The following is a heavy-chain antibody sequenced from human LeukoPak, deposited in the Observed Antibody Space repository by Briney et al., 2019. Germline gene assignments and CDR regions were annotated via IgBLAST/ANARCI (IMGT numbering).Heavy chain of an antibody. CDR1: GFTFSNYW. Sequence: GGSLRLSCAASGFTFSNYWMSWVRQAPGKGLEWVANIKTDGSEKYYVDSVKGRFTISRDNPKNSLYLQMNSLRGEDTAIYYCARDASVSGMDVWGQGTTVTVSS. CDR3: ARDASVSGMDV. J-gene: IGHJ6*02. V-gene: IGHV3-7*01. CDR2: IKTDGSEK.